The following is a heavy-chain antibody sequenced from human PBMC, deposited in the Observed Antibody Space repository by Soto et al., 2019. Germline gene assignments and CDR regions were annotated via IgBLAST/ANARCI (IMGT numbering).Heavy chain of an antibody. CDR1: GFTFSLFW. CDR2: INQDGSEK. J-gene: IGHJ4*02. Sequence: GGSLRLSCVASGFTFSLFWMNWIRQIPGKGLEWVAIINQDGSEKFYVDSVKGRFTISRDTAKNSLFLQMNSLRAEDTAVYYCARKMMGSFDSWGQGALVTVSS. V-gene: IGHV3-7*03. CDR3: ARKMMGSFDS. D-gene: IGHD3-16*01.